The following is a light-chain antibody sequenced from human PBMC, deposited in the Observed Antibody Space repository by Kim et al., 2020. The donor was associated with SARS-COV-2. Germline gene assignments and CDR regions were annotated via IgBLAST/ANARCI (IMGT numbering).Light chain of an antibody. V-gene: IGLV2-14*03. CDR2: DVS. CDR3: SSFTSASTLV. Sequence: GQSITISCTGTSNDVGRYNYVSWYRQHPGNAPKLIIYDVSNRPSGVSDRFSGSKYGNTASLTISGLQAEDETDYYCSSFTSASTLVFGGGTKVTVL. J-gene: IGLJ3*02. CDR1: SNDVGRYNY.